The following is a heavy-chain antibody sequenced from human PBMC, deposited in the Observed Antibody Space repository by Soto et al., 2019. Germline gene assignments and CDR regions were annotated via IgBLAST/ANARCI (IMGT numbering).Heavy chain of an antibody. CDR2: MNPNSGNT. D-gene: IGHD5-12*01. CDR3: AREAEWLRSPRLYYYYMDV. Sequence: ALVKVSCKASGYTFTSYDINWVRQATGQGLEWMGWMNPNSGNTGYAQKFQGRVTMTRNTSISTAYMELSSLRSEDTAVYYCAREAEWLRSPRLYYYYMDVWGKGTTVTVSS. V-gene: IGHV1-8*01. J-gene: IGHJ6*03. CDR1: GYTFTSYD.